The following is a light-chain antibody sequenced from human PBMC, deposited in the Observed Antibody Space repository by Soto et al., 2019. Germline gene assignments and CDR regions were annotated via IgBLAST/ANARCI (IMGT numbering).Light chain of an antibody. Sequence: QSVLTQPPSVSGTPGQRVTISCSGSSSNIGSGTVNWYQQLPGMAPKLLIYNNNQWPSGVPDRFSGSESGTSASLAISGLQSEDEADYYFASWDVSLNGLYVFGTGTKVTVL. J-gene: IGLJ1*01. V-gene: IGLV1-44*01. CDR1: SSNIGSGT. CDR3: ASWDVSLNGLYV. CDR2: NNN.